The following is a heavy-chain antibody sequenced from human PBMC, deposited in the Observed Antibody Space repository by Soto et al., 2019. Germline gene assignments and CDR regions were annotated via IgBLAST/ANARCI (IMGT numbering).Heavy chain of an antibody. V-gene: IGHV4-59*01. CDR2: IYYSGST. J-gene: IGHJ4*02. D-gene: IGHD3-3*01. Sequence: TSETLSLTCTVSGGSISSYYWSWIRQPPGKGLEWIGYIYYSGSTDYNPSLKSRVTISVDTSKNQFSLKLSSVTAADTAVYYCARALSKLRFFDYWGQGTLVTVSS. CDR3: ARALSKLRFFDY. CDR1: GGSISSYY.